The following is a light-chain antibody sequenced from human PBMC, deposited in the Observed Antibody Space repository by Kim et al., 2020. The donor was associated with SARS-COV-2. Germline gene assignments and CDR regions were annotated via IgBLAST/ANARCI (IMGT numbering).Light chain of an antibody. CDR3: QQYNSSPYT. CDR1: QSISSW. CDR2: KAS. V-gene: IGKV1-5*03. Sequence: SAAVGDRFTITCRASQSISSWLAWYQQKPGKAPKFLIYKASRLQSGVPSRFSGSGSGTEFTLTISSLQPDDFATYYCQQYNSSPYTFGQGTKLEI. J-gene: IGKJ2*01.